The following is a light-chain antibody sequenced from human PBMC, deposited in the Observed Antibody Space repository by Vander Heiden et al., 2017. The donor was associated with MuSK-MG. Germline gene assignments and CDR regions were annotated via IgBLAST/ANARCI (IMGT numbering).Light chain of an antibody. CDR1: NLGNKY. CDR3: QARDSSTVV. Sequence: SCELTQPPSVSVSPGQPATLTCSGDNLGNKYVGWYQQRSGQSPLLLMYQDSERPSGIPDRFSGSNSGNTATLTISGTQALDEADYFCQARDSSTVVFGGGTRLTVL. J-gene: IGLJ3*02. CDR2: QDS. V-gene: IGLV3-1*01.